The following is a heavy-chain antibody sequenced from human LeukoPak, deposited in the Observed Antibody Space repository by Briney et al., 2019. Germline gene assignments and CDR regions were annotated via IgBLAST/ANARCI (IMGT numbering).Heavy chain of an antibody. D-gene: IGHD5-12*01. J-gene: IGHJ6*03. Sequence: GASVKVSCKASGYTFTGYYMHWVRQAPGQGLEWMGWINPNSGGTNYAQKFQGRVTMTRDTSISTAYMELSRLRSDDTAVYYCARDLGGYDSGDYYYMDVWGKGTTVTISS. CDR1: GYTFTGYY. CDR3: ARDLGGYDSGDYYYMDV. CDR2: INPNSGGT. V-gene: IGHV1-2*02.